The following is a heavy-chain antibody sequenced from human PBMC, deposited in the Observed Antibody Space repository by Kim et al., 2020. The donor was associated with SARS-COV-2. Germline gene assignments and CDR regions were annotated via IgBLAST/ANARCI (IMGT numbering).Heavy chain of an antibody. Sequence: VKVSCKASGGTFSSYAISWVRQAPGQGLEWMGGIIPIFGTANYAQKFQGRVTITADKSTSTAYMELSSLRSEDTAVYYCAREPYSGYARRYFDLWGRGTLVTVSS. CDR3: AREPYSGYARRYFDL. CDR2: IIPIFGTA. V-gene: IGHV1-69*13. CDR1: GGTFSSYA. J-gene: IGHJ2*01. D-gene: IGHD5-12*01.